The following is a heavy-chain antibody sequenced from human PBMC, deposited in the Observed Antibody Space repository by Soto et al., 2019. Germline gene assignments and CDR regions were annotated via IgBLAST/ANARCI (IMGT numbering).Heavy chain of an antibody. Sequence: ASVKVSCKASGYTFTSYGFSWVRQAPGQGLEWMGWINTYNGNTNYAQKLQGRVTMTADTSTSTAYMELRSLRSDDTAVYYCARDLDVVVPAPSFSPSPWGQGTLVTFSS. CDR2: INTYNGNT. CDR1: GYTFTSYG. CDR3: ARDLDVVVPAPSFSPSP. V-gene: IGHV1-18*01. J-gene: IGHJ5*02. D-gene: IGHD2-2*01.